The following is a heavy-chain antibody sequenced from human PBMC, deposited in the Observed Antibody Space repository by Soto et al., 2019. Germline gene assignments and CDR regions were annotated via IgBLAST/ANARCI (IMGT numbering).Heavy chain of an antibody. CDR3: AKNRGDDYYDY. CDR2: IIPILGIA. V-gene: IGHV1-69*02. CDR1: GGTFSSYT. Sequence: QVQLVQSGAEVKKPGSSVKVACKASGGTFSSYTISWVRQAPGQGLEWMGRIIPILGIANYAQKFQGRVTITADKSTSTAYMEMSSLRSEDTAVYYCAKNRGDDYYDYWGQGTLVTVSS. D-gene: IGHD3-16*01. J-gene: IGHJ4*02.